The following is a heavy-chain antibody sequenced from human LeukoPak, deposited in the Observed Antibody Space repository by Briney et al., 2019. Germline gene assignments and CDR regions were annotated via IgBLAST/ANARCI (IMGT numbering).Heavy chain of an antibody. CDR2: ISWNSDNI. CDR1: GFTFDDYA. J-gene: IGHJ4*02. CDR3: ARETYGAYY. V-gene: IGHV3-9*01. Sequence: GGSLRLSCAASGFTFDDYAMHWVRQAPGKGLEWVSGISWNSDNIGYADSVKGRFTISRDNAKNSLYLQMNSLRAEDTAVYYCARETYGAYYWGQGTLVTVSS. D-gene: IGHD3-16*01.